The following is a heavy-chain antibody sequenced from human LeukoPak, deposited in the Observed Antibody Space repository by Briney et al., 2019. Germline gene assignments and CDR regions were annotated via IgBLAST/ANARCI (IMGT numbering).Heavy chain of an antibody. CDR3: ARGRDCSGGSCYSDYYFDY. D-gene: IGHD2-15*01. J-gene: IGHJ4*02. V-gene: IGHV3-66*01. CDR1: GFTVSSNY. Sequence: PGGSLRLSCAASGFTVSSNYMSWVRQAPGKGLEWVSVIYSGGSTYYADSVKGRFTISRGNSKNTLYLQMNSLRAEDTAVYYCARGRDCSGGSCYSDYYFDYWGQGTLVTVSS. CDR2: IYSGGST.